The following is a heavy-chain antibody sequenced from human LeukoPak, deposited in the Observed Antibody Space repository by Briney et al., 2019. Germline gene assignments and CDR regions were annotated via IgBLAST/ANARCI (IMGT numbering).Heavy chain of an antibody. CDR3: AKGGYCGGDCYHDAFDI. Sequence: PGGSLRLSCAASGFTFSTYSMHWVRQAPGKGLEWVSAISGSGGSTYYADSVEGRFTISRDNSKNTLYLQMNSLRAEDTAVYYCAKGGYCGGDCYHDAFDIWGQGTMVTVSS. D-gene: IGHD2-21*02. J-gene: IGHJ3*02. CDR2: ISGSGGST. CDR1: GFTFSTYS. V-gene: IGHV3-23*01.